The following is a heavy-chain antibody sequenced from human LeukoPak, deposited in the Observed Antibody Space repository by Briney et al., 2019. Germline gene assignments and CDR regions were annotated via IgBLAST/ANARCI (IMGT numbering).Heavy chain of an antibody. CDR2: ISYDGSNK. Sequence: PGRSLRLSCAASGFTFSSYGMHWVRQAPGKGLEWVAVISYDGSNKYYADSVKGRFTISRDNSKNTLYLQMNSLRAEDTAVYYCAKDIDSSRTDYWGQEPWSPSPQ. CDR1: GFTFSSYG. J-gene: IGHJ4*01. CDR3: AKDIDSSRTDY. V-gene: IGHV3-30*18. D-gene: IGHD6-13*01.